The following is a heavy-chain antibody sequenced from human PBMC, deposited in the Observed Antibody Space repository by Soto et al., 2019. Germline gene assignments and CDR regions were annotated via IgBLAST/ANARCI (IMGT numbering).Heavy chain of an antibody. CDR2: ISAYNDNT. J-gene: IGHJ5*02. Sequence: ASVKVSCKASGYTFTSYGIGWVRQAPGQGLEWMGWISAYNDNTNYAQKLQGRVTMTTDTSTSTAYMELRSLRSDDTAVYYCARGGYSYVYNWFDPWGQGTLVTVSS. CDR3: ARGGYSYVYNWFDP. V-gene: IGHV1-18*01. CDR1: GYTFTSYG. D-gene: IGHD5-18*01.